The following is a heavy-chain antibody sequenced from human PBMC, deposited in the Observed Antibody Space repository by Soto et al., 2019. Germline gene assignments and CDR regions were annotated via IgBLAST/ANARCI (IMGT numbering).Heavy chain of an antibody. J-gene: IGHJ6*03. Sequence: SETLSLTCAVYGGSFSGYYWSWIRQPPGKGLEWIGEINHSGSTNYNPSLKSRVTISVDTSKNQFSLKLSSVTAADTAVYYCARASHYYYYMDVWGKGTTVTVSS. CDR1: GGSFSGYY. D-gene: IGHD6-6*01. CDR2: INHSGST. CDR3: ARASHYYYYMDV. V-gene: IGHV4-34*01.